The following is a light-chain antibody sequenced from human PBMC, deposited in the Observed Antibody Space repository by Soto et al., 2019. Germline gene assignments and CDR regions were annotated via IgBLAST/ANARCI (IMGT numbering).Light chain of an antibody. J-gene: IGLJ1*01. CDR1: SSDVGGYKY. CDR3: SSFTSSTPLV. CDR2: EVS. V-gene: IGLV2-14*01. Sequence: QSALTKPASVSGSPGQSSTISCTGTSSDVGGYKYVSWYQQYPGKAPKLMIYEVSNRPAGASNRFSGSKSGNTASLTISGLQAEDEADYYCSSFTSSTPLVFGTGTKVTVL.